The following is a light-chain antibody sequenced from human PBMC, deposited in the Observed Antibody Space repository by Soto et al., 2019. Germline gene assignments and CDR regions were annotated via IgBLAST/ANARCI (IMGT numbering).Light chain of an antibody. J-gene: IGKJ2*01. Sequence: EIVLTQSPGTLSLSPGERATLSCRASQSVSSSYLAWYQQKPGQAPRLPIYGASSRATGIPDRFSGSGSGTDFTLTISRLEPEDFAVYYCQQYGSSPRMYTFGQGTKLEIK. CDR3: QQYGSSPRMYT. CDR1: QSVSSSY. CDR2: GAS. V-gene: IGKV3-20*01.